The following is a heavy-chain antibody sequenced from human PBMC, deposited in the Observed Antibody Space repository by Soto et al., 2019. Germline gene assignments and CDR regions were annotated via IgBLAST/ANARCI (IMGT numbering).Heavy chain of an antibody. J-gene: IGHJ2*01. CDR3: AKGRIAAAGTTWYFDL. Sequence: GGSLRLSCAASGFTFSSYAMSWVRQAPGKGLEWVSAISGSGGSTYYADSVKGRFTISRDNSKNTLYLQMNSLRAEDTAVYYCAKGRIAAAGTTWYFDLWGRGTLVTVSS. V-gene: IGHV3-23*01. D-gene: IGHD6-13*01. CDR1: GFTFSSYA. CDR2: ISGSGGST.